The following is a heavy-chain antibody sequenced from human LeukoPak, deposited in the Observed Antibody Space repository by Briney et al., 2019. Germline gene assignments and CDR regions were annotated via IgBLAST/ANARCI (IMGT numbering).Heavy chain of an antibody. CDR3: ARGGYDYDYDY. J-gene: IGHJ4*02. D-gene: IGHD5-12*01. CDR2: ISAYNGNT. V-gene: IGHV1-18*01. CDR1: GYTFTSYA. Sequence: ASGKVSCKASGYTFTSYAMNWVRQAPGQGLEWMGWISAYNGNTNYAQKLQGRVTMTTDTSTSTAYMELRSLRSDDTAVYYCARGGYDYDYDYWGQGTLVTVSS.